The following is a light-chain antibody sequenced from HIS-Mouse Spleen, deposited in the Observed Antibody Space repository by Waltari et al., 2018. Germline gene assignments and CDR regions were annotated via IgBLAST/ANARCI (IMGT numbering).Light chain of an antibody. CDR2: GKN. CDR3: NSRDSSGNHLV. J-gene: IGLJ2*01. V-gene: IGLV3-19*01. CDR1: SLRSYY. Sequence: SSELTQDPAVSVALGQTGRITCPGDSLRSYYPSWYQQKPGQAPVLVIYGKNNRPSGIPDRFSGSSSGNTASLTITGAQAEDEADYYCNSRDSSGNHLVFGGGTKLTVL.